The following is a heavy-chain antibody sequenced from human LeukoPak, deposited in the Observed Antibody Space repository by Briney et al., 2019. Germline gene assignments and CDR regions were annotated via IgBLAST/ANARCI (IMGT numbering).Heavy chain of an antibody. D-gene: IGHD5-18*01. CDR2: IWHDGSHK. J-gene: IGHJ3*02. CDR1: GFAFNTYA. Sequence: GGSLRLSCAASGFAFNTYAMHWVRQAPGQGLEWVALIWHDGSHKFYSNSVRGQFTISRDNSKNTVSLQMNSLRAEDTAVYYCARDQGGYSYGYDAFDIWGQGTMVTVSS. V-gene: IGHV3-33*01. CDR3: ARDQGGYSYGYDAFDI.